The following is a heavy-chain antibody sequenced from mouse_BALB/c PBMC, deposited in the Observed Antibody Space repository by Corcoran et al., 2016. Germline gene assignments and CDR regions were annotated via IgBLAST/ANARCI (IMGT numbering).Heavy chain of an antibody. CDR2: INPNNGGT. CDR1: GYTFTDYN. V-gene: IGHV1-18*01. D-gene: IGHD2-4*01. Sequence: EVLLQQSGPELVKPGSSVKIPCKSSGYTFTDYNMDWVKQSHGKSLEWIGDINPNNGGTIYNQKFKGKATLTVDKSSSTAYMEPRSLTSEDTAVYYCARMYDYDYYYAMDYWGQGTSVTVSS. CDR3: ARMYDYDYYYAMDY. J-gene: IGHJ4*01.